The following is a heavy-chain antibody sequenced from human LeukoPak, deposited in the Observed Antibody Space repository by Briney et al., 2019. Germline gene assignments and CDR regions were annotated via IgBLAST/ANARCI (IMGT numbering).Heavy chain of an antibody. J-gene: IGHJ4*02. CDR1: GFTFSTYG. CDR2: IWYDGSRN. CDR3: SRWGASSSYGSPYFDY. Sequence: AETLTLSCTASGFTFSTYGMHWVRIAQPQGQELEAIIWYDGSRNYYADSVKGRFTITRENSKNTLYFQMNGLRVEDTAVYYCSRWGASSSYGSPYFDYWGQGTLVTVSS. V-gene: IGHV3-33*01. D-gene: IGHD5-18*01.